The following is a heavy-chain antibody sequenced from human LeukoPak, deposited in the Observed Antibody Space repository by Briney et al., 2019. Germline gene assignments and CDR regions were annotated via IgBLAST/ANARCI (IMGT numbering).Heavy chain of an antibody. V-gene: IGHV4-4*02. CDR1: GGSISSSNW. CDR3: ARGLRQLVRSWHY. D-gene: IGHD6-6*01. Sequence: SGTLSLTCAVSGGSISSSNWWSWVRQPPGKGLEWIGEINHRGSTNYNPSLKSRVTISVDTSKNQFSLKLSSVTAADTAVYYCARGLRQLVRSWHYWGQGTLVTVSS. J-gene: IGHJ4*02. CDR2: INHRGST.